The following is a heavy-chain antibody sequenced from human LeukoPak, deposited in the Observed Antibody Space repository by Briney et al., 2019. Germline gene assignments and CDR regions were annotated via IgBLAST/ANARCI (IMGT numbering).Heavy chain of an antibody. V-gene: IGHV1-69*13. D-gene: IGHD4-17*01. J-gene: IGHJ4*02. CDR1: GGTFSSYA. CDR2: IIPIFGTA. CDR3: AGRVMTTVTTKLHPLDH. Sequence: GASVKVSCKASGGTFSSYAISWVRQAPGQGLEWMGGIIPIFGTANYAQKFQGRVTITADESTSTAYMELSSLRSEDTAVYYCAGRVMTTVTTKLHPLDHWGQGTLVTVSS.